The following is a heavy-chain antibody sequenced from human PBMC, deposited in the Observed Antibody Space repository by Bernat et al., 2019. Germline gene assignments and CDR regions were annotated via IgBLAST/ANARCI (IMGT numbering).Heavy chain of an antibody. J-gene: IGHJ6*02. Sequence: EVQLVESGGGLVQPGGSLRLSCAASGFTVSSNYMSWVRQAPGKGLEWVSVIYSGGSTYYADSVKGRFTISRDNSKNTQYLQMNSLRAEDTAVYYCARGVLESLTPLHYYYYGMDVWGQGTTVTVSS. CDR2: IYSGGST. D-gene: IGHD4-23*01. CDR1: GFTVSSNY. V-gene: IGHV3-66*01. CDR3: ARGVLESLTPLHYYYYGMDV.